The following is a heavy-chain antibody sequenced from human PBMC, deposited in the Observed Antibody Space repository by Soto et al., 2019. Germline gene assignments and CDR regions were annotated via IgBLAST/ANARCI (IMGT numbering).Heavy chain of an antibody. V-gene: IGHV3-66*01. CDR1: GFTVGISY. D-gene: IGHD3-22*01. J-gene: IGHJ4*02. Sequence: GGFLRLSCAASGFTVGISYMSWVRQAPGKGLEWVSVIYSGGSTYYADSVKGRFTISRDNSKNTLYIQMNSLRAEDTAVYYCASPGGLSVYHFDYWGQGTLVTVSS. CDR3: ASPGGLSVYHFDY. CDR2: IYSGGST.